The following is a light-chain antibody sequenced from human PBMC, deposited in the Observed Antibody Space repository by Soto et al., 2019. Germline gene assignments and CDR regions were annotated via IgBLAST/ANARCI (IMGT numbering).Light chain of an antibody. V-gene: IGKV3-20*01. CDR3: QQYGSSGT. J-gene: IGKJ1*01. CDR1: QSVSNNY. Sequence: EIVLRQSPGTLSLSPGERSTLSWRASQSVSNNYLAWYQQKPGQAPRLLIYGASNRATGIPDRFSGSGSGTDFTLTISRLEPEDFAVYYCQQYGSSGTFGQGTKVDIK. CDR2: GAS.